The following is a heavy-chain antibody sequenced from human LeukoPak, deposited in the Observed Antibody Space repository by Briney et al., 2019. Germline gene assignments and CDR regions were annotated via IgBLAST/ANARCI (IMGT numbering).Heavy chain of an antibody. CDR2: INPNSGGT. V-gene: IGHV1-2*02. CDR1: GYTFTGYY. CDR3: ARVGIWFGELLSRAHWFDP. Sequence: ASVKVSCKASGYTFTGYYMHWVRQAPGQGLEWMGWINPNSGGTNYAQKLQGRVTMTTDTSTSTAYMELRSLRSDDTAVYYCARVGIWFGELLSRAHWFDPWGQGTLVTVSS. J-gene: IGHJ5*02. D-gene: IGHD3-10*01.